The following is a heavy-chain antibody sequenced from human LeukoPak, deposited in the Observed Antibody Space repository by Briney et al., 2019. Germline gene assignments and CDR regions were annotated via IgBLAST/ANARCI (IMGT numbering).Heavy chain of an antibody. V-gene: IGHV4-4*07. D-gene: IGHD5-24*01. Sequence: PSETLSLTCTVSGGSISSSYWSWIRQPPGEGLEWIGRIYTSGSTNYYYNPSLKSRVTMSVDTSKNQFSPQLSSLTAADTAVYFCARDPNYALWGQGTLVTVSS. J-gene: IGHJ4*02. CDR3: ARDPNYAL. CDR1: GGSISSSY. CDR2: IYTSGST.